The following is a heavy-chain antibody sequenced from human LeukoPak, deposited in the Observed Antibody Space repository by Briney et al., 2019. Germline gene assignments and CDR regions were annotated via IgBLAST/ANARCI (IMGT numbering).Heavy chain of an antibody. D-gene: IGHD3-16*02. V-gene: IGHV3-23*01. CDR3: AKDSYYDYVWGSYRYTNQFDY. Sequence: GGSLRLSCAASGFTFSSYSMHWVRQAPGKGLEWVSGMSGSGGSTYYADSVKGRFTISRDNSKNTLYLQMNSLRAEDTAVYYCAKDSYYDYVWGSYRYTNQFDYWGQGTLVTVSS. J-gene: IGHJ4*02. CDR2: MSGSGGST. CDR1: GFTFSSYS.